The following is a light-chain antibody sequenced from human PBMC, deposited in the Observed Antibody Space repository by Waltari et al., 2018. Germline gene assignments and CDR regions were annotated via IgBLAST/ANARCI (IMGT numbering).Light chain of an antibody. J-gene: IGLJ2*01. CDR1: SSDVGGYNY. CDR3: CSYTTSNTYVL. V-gene: IGLV2-14*03. CDR2: GVS. Sequence: QSAPTQPPSVSGSPGQSVTISCTGTSSDVGGYNYVSWYQQHPGKAPKLMIYGVSNRPSGVSDRFSGSKSGNTASLTISGLQAEDEADYYCCSYTTSNTYVLFGGGTRLTVL.